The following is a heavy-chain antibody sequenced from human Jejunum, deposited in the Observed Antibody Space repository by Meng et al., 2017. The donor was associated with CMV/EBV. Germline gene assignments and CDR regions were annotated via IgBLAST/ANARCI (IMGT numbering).Heavy chain of an antibody. V-gene: IGHV1-2*02. Sequence: SGYTFIDYYIHWVRQVPGQGLEWMGWIDSNSGETNSAQKFSGRVTLTRDTSITTAYMEVISLRSDDTAVYYCAREQTVSGSRGLDYWGQGTLVTVSS. D-gene: IGHD6-19*01. CDR1: GYTFIDYY. J-gene: IGHJ4*02. CDR3: AREQTVSGSRGLDY. CDR2: IDSNSGET.